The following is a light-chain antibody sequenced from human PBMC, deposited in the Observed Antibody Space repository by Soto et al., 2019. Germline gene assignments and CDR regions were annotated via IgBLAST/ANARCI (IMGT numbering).Light chain of an antibody. CDR1: NSDVGGYTY. V-gene: IGLV2-14*01. Sequence: QSALTQPASVSGSPGQSITISCAGTNSDVGGYTYVSWYQQHPGKAPKLMIYEVNNRPSGVSNRFSGSKSGNTASLTISGLQAEDEADYYCSSYTSSSTLYVFGTGTKLTVL. CDR3: SSYTSSSTLYV. J-gene: IGLJ1*01. CDR2: EVN.